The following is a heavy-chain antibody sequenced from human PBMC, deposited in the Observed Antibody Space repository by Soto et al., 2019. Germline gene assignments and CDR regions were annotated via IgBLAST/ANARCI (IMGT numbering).Heavy chain of an antibody. CDR1: GYTFTSYG. Sequence: ASVKVSCQASGYTFTSYGISWVRQAPGQGLEWMGWISAYNGNTNYAQKLQGRVTMTTDTSTSTAYMELRSLRSDDTAVYYCARDRKSAVIGWHGSSTAPVVYWGQGTLVTVSS. J-gene: IGHJ4*02. D-gene: IGHD2-2*01. CDR3: ARDRKSAVIGWHGSSTAPVVY. V-gene: IGHV1-18*01. CDR2: ISAYNGNT.